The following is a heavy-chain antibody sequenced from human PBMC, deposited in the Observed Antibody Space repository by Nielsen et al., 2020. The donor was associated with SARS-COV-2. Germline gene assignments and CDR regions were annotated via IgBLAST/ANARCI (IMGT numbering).Heavy chain of an antibody. J-gene: IGHJ3*02. V-gene: IGHV4-59*13. CDR3: ARDLGYSSGRYIDAFDI. CDR2: IYYSGST. CDR1: GGPISSYY. Sequence: SETLSLTCTVSGGPISSYYWSWIWQPPGKGLEWIGYIYYSGSTNYNPSLKSRVTISVDTSKNQFSLKLSSVTAADTAVYYCARDLGYSSGRYIDAFDIWGQGTMVTVSS. D-gene: IGHD6-19*01.